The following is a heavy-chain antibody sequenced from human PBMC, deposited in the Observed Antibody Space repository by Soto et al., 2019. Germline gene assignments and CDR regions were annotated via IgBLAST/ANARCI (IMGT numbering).Heavy chain of an antibody. CDR3: GSVGYCSSTNCLFYYYHYGMDV. CDR1: GGTFSSHA. CDR2: IIPIFGTT. D-gene: IGHD2-2*03. V-gene: IGHV1-69*13. J-gene: IGHJ6*02. Sequence: SVKVSCKASGGTFSSHAISWVRQAPGRGLEWMGGIIPIFGTTNYAQNFRARVTITADESTSTSYMELSSLTSEDTAVYYCGSVGYCSSTNCLFYYYHYGMDVWGQGTTVTVSS.